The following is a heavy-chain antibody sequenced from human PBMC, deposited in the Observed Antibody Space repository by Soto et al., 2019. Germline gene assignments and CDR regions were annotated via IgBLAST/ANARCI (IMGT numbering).Heavy chain of an antibody. D-gene: IGHD6-19*01. CDR2: IWYDGINK. Sequence: VQLVEFGGGVVQPGRSLRRSCAASGFTFGSYAMHWVRQAPDKGLEWVAVIWYDGINKYYADSVKGRFTISRDTSKDTLYLQMNSLRVGDTAVYYCARDLNSGGKSRALDVWGQGSTVTVSS. CDR3: ARDLNSGGKSRALDV. CDR1: GFTFGSYA. V-gene: IGHV3-33*01. J-gene: IGHJ6*02.